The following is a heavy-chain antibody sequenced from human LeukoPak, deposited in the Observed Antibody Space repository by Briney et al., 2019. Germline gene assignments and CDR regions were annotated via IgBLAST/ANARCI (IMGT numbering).Heavy chain of an antibody. J-gene: IGHJ4*02. CDR3: ARPRSGGTWFFDY. CDR2: FSGSRGST. V-gene: IGHV3-23*01. CDR1: GFTFDSYA. D-gene: IGHD2-15*01. Sequence: GGSLRLSCAASGFTFDSYAMNWVRQAPGKGLEWVSGFSGSRGSTYYADSVKGRFTISRDNAKNSLHLQMNSLRAEDTAVYYCARPRSGGTWFFDYWGQGTLVTVSS.